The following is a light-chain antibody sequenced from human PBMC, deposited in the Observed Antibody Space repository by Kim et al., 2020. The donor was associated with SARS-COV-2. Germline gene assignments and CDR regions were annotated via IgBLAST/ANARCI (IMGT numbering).Light chain of an antibody. Sequence: AQGKRARISCGGKNIGSKSVTWYQKDPGQAPGLVMYYDSDRPSGIPERFSGSNSGNTATLTISRVEAGDEADYYCQVWDSSSDHPVFGGGTQLTVL. CDR1: NIGSKS. J-gene: IGLJ3*02. V-gene: IGLV3-21*04. CDR3: QVWDSSSDHPV. CDR2: YDS.